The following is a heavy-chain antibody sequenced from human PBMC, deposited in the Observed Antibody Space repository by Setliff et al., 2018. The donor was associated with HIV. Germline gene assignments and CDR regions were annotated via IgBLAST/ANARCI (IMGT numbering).Heavy chain of an antibody. J-gene: IGHJ4*02. CDR1: GFIVSSNH. D-gene: IGHD6-19*01. CDR2: IKSKTDGWTT. V-gene: IGHV3-15*01. CDR3: TTAGSGWYLGY. Sequence: GGSLRLSCAASGFIVSSNHMSWVRQAPGKGLEWVGRIKSKTDGWTTDYAAPVKGRFTISRDDSKNTLYLQMNSLKTEDTAVYYCTTAGSGWYLGYWGQGTLVTVSS.